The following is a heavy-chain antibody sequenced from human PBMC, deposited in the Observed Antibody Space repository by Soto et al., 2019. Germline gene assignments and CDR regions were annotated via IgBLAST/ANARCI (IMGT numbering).Heavy chain of an antibody. CDR3: ARYYFDSSGYSNWFDP. J-gene: IGHJ5*02. D-gene: IGHD3-22*01. Sequence: PSETLSLTCAVSGGSITSGAYYWTWIRQHPGKGLEWIAYIHYSGRTYYNPSLKSRVTISVDTSNNQFSLKLSSVTAADTAVYYCARYYFDSSGYSNWFDPWGQGTRVTSPQ. CDR2: IHYSGRT. CDR1: GGSITSGAYY. V-gene: IGHV4-31*11.